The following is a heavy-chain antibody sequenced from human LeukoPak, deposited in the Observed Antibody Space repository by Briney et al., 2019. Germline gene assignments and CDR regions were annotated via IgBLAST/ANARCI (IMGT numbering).Heavy chain of an antibody. CDR3: GRYELSGNGYLSYFYYGMDF. CDR1: GYSFSKYW. CDR2: IYSDESLI. D-gene: IGHD6-13*01. V-gene: IGHV5-51*01. J-gene: IGHJ6*02. Sequence: GESLKISCTASGYSFSKYWIGWVRQTPGKGLEWMGFIYSDESLIRYSPSFEGQVTISADNSISTAYLQWSSLKASDTAIYYCGRYELSGNGYLSYFYYGMDFWGQGTAVTVSS.